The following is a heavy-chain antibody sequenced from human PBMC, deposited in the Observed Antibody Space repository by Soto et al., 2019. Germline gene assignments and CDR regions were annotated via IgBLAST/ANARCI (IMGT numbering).Heavy chain of an antibody. CDR3: AKDPSFSGFYYFDY. CDR1: GLTFSSYA. J-gene: IGHJ4*02. D-gene: IGHD1-26*01. V-gene: IGHV3-23*01. Sequence: PGGSLRLSCAAXGLTFSSYAMNWVRQGPGKGLEWVSSISGSGKNTYYADSVKGRFTISRDNSNNTLYLQMNSLRAEDTAVYYCAKDPSFSGFYYFDYWGQGTLVTVSS. CDR2: ISGSGKNT.